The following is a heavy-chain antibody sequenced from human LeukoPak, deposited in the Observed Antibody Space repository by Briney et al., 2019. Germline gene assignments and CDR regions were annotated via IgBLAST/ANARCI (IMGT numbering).Heavy chain of an antibody. V-gene: IGHV4-4*08. D-gene: IGHD6-19*01. J-gene: IGHJ4*02. CDR3: ASTRGAAVAGRFDS. CDR2: IYHSGNT. CDR1: GASMSSNY. Sequence: PSETLSLTCNVSGASMSSNYWRWMRQPPGKGLEGIGYIYHSGNTNFSPSLESRVTNSVEESQDQFSSREHVVSAPGLGVDLRASTRGAAVAGRFDSWGQGTLVTVSS.